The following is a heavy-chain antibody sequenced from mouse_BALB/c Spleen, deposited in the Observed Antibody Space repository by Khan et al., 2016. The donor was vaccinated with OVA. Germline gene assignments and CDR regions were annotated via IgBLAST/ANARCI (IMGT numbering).Heavy chain of an antibody. J-gene: IGHJ2*01. Sequence: VQLKESGPGLVKPSQSLSLTCTVTGYSIASDYAWNWIRQFPGNKLEWMGFISYSGNTTYNPSLKSRISITRDTSKNQFFLQLNSVNYEDTATYYCARVYGGDFDYWGQGTTLTVSS. CDR1: GYSIASDYA. V-gene: IGHV3-2*02. CDR2: ISYSGNT. CDR3: ARVYGGDFDY. D-gene: IGHD1-1*01.